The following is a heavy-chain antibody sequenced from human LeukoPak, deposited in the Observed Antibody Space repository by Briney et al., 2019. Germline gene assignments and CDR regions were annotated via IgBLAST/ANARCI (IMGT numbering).Heavy chain of an antibody. CDR1: GGSISSSSYY. V-gene: IGHV4-39*07. Sequence: PSETLSLTCTVSGGSISSSSYYWGWIRQPPGKGLEWIGSIYYSGSTYYNPSLKSRVTISVDTSKNQFSLKLSSVTAADTAVYYCARDRPLGAFDIRGQGTMVTVSS. J-gene: IGHJ3*02. CDR3: ARDRPLGAFDI. CDR2: IYYSGST.